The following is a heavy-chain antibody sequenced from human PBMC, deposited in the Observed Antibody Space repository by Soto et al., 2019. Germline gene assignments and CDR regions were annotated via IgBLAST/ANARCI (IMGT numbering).Heavy chain of an antibody. CDR3: ARDTGDGTFNF. D-gene: IGHD7-27*01. CDR2: VSANNGHT. J-gene: IGHJ4*02. CDR1: GFTFSNYG. V-gene: IGHV1-18*01. Sequence: ASVKVSCKAFGFTFSNYGLNWVRQAPGQGLEWMGWVSANNGHTNYAQNLQGRVSMTTDTSTSTAYMELRGLTFDDTAVYYCARDTGDGTFNFWGQGTLVTVSS.